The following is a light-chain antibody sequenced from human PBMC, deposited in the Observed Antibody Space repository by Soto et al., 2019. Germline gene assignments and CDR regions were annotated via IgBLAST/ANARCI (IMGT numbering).Light chain of an antibody. V-gene: IGLV2-14*01. CDR3: SSFTSINTWV. Sequence: QSALTQPASVSGSPGQSITISCTGTSSDVGGYNYVSWYQPHPGKAPKLMIYEVSNRPSGVSNRFSGSKSGNTASLTISGLQAEDEADCYCSSFTSINTWVFGGGTKLTVL. CDR2: EVS. J-gene: IGLJ3*02. CDR1: SSDVGGYNY.